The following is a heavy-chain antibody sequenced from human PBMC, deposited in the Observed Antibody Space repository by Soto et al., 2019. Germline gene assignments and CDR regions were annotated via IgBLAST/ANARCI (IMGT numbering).Heavy chain of an antibody. J-gene: IGHJ4*02. Sequence: QVQLVESGGGVVQPGRSLRLSCAASGFTFSSYGMHWVRQAPGKGLEWVAVIWYDGSNKYYADSVKGRFTISRDNSKNTLYLQMNSLRAEDTAVYYCARDLGGRQRSYYFDYWGQGTLVTVSS. V-gene: IGHV3-33*01. D-gene: IGHD3-16*01. CDR2: IWYDGSNK. CDR1: GFTFSSYG. CDR3: ARDLGGRQRSYYFDY.